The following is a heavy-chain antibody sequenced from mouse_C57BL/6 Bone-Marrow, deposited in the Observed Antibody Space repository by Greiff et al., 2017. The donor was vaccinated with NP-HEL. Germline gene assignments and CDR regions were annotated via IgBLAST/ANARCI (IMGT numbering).Heavy chain of an antibody. V-gene: IGHV1-26*01. CDR1: GYTFTDYY. Sequence: EVQLQQSGPELVKPGASVKISCKASGYTFTDYYMNWVKQSHGKSLEWIGDINPNNGGTSYNQKFKGKATLTVDKSSTTAYMELRSLTSEDSAVYYCARWPLMKVDYWGQGTTLTVSS. CDR2: INPNNGGT. D-gene: IGHD6-1*01. CDR3: ARWPLMKVDY. J-gene: IGHJ2*01.